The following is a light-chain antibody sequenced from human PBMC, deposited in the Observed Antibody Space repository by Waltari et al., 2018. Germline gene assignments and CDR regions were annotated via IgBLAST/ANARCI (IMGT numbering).Light chain of an antibody. V-gene: IGKV1-39*01. CDR2: GAS. Sequence: DIQMTQSPSSLSASVREKVTLTCRASQSISNYVNWYQHKPGKAPKLLIYGASSLQRGVPSSFSGSGSGTDFTLTISSLRPEDFATYYCQQTFSTPRTFGQGTKVEIK. CDR1: QSISNY. CDR3: QQTFSTPRT. J-gene: IGKJ1*01.